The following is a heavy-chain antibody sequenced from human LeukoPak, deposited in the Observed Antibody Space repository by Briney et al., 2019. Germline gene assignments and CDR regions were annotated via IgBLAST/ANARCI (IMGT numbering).Heavy chain of an antibody. Sequence: ASVKVSCKVSGYTLTELSMHWVRQAPGKGLEWMGGFDPEDGGTIYAQKFQGRVTMTEDTSTDTAYMELSSLRSEDTAVYYCATAHYYTNWFDPWGQGTLVTVSS. V-gene: IGHV1-24*01. J-gene: IGHJ5*02. CDR2: FDPEDGGT. CDR3: ATAHYYTNWFDP. D-gene: IGHD1-26*01. CDR1: GYTLTELS.